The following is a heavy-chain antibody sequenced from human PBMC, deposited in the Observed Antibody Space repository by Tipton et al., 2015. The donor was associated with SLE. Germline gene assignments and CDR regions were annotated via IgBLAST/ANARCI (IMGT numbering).Heavy chain of an antibody. Sequence: TLSLTCAVYGGSFSGYYWSWIRQPPGKGLEWIGEINHSGSTNYNPSLKSRVTISVDTSKNQFSLKLSSVTAADTAVYYCARANGIVGGQVPYWYFDLWGRGTLVTVSS. V-gene: IGHV4-34*01. CDR3: ARANGIVGGQVPYWYFDL. CDR2: INHSGST. CDR1: GGSFSGYY. J-gene: IGHJ2*01. D-gene: IGHD1-26*01.